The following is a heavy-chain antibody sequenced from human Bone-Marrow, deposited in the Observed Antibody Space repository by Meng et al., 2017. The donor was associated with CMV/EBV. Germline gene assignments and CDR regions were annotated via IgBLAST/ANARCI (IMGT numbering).Heavy chain of an antibody. J-gene: IGHJ4*02. CDR1: GFTFSSYA. Sequence: GESLKISCAASGFTFSSYAMHWVRQAPGKGLEYVSAISSNGGSTYYADSVKGRITISRDNAKNSLYLQMSSLRADDSALYYCARVGQRGMEEAGTIDYWGQGALVTVSS. CDR3: ARVGQRGMEEAGTIDY. CDR2: ISSNGGST. V-gene: IGHV3-64*02. D-gene: IGHD6-19*01.